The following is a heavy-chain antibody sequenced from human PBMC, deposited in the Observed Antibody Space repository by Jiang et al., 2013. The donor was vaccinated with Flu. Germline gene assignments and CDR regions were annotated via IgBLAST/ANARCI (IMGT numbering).Heavy chain of an antibody. D-gene: IGHD4-23*01. CDR3: ARAEGGNFDAFDI. V-gene: IGHV4-38-2*01. Sequence: GLVKPSETCPHLRCLWLFHQKWLLLGLDPXRPRKGLEWIGSIYYTGSTNYNPSLKSRVTISDDTSRNQFSLRLSSVTAADTAVYYCARAEGGNFDAFDIWGQGTVVTVST. J-gene: IGHJ3*02. CDR2: IYYTGST. CDR1: LFHQKWLL.